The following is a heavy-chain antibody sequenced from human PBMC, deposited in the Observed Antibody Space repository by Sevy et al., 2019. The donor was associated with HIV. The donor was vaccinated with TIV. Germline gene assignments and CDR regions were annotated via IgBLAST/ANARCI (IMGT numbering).Heavy chain of an antibody. CDR1: GGSIRSYY. CDR3: AIFDYGASNYFDP. V-gene: IGHV4-59*01. CDR2: VYYTGSS. Sequence: SETLSLTCNVSGGSIRSYYWTWIRQPPGKGLEWIGDVYYTGSSNYNPSLKRRVSISIDTSKNQFSLKLTSVTAADTAVYYCAIFDYGASNYFDPWGQGTLVTVSS. D-gene: IGHD4-17*01. J-gene: IGHJ5*02.